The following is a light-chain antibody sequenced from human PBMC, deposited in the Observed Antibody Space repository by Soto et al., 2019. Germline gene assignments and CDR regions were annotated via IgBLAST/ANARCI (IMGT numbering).Light chain of an antibody. CDR3: SSYTTGGSYF. CDR2: DVS. CDR1: SRDVGGYNA. J-gene: IGLJ1*01. V-gene: IGLV2-14*01. Sequence: QSVLTQPASVSGSPGLSIALSCTGTSRDVGGYNAVSWYQQQPGKDPKLMIYDVSNRPSGVSNRFTGSTSGNTASLTISGLQAADEGDYYCSSYTTGGSYFCGTGTKLTVL.